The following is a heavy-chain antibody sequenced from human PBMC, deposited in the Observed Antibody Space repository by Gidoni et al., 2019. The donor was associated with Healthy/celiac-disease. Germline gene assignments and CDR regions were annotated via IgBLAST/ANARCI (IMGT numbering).Heavy chain of an antibody. CDR1: GYTFTSYA. D-gene: IGHD6-13*01. J-gene: IGHJ4*02. Sequence: VQLVQSGARGKKPGAPVKVSCQEPGYTFTSYAMHWVRQAPGPRLEWKGWTNGGNGNTRYSQKFQGRVTITSDTSASTAYMELGSLRAEDTAVYYCARGDIAAAGTDYWGQGTLVTVS. CDR3: ARGDIAAAGTDY. V-gene: IGHV1-3*01. CDR2: TNGGNGNT.